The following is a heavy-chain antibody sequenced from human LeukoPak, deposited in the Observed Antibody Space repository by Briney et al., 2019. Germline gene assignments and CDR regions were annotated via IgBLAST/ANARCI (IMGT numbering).Heavy chain of an antibody. V-gene: IGHV3-33*01. Sequence: PGRSLRLSCAASGFTFSSYGMHWVRQAPGKGLEWVAVIWYDGSNKYYADSVKGRFTISRDNSKNTLYLQMNSLRAEDTAVYYCARVRSDYGDYVPFDYWGQGTLVTVSS. CDR1: GFTFSSYG. CDR3: ARVRSDYGDYVPFDY. J-gene: IGHJ4*02. CDR2: IWYDGSNK. D-gene: IGHD4-17*01.